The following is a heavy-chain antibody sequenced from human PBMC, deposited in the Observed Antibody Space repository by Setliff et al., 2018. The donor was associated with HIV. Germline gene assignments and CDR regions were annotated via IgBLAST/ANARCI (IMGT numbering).Heavy chain of an antibody. CDR3: ATASGYDLFMGAFDI. D-gene: IGHD5-12*01. CDR2: INQSGGT. V-gene: IGHV4-34*01. J-gene: IGHJ3*02. CDR1: GGSFSGYY. Sequence: SETLSLTCAVSGGSFSGYYWSWIRQPPGKGLEWIGEINQSGGTNYNPSLKSRVTISIDTFKNQFSMKLYSVTAADTAVYYCATASGYDLFMGAFDIWGQGTMVTVSS.